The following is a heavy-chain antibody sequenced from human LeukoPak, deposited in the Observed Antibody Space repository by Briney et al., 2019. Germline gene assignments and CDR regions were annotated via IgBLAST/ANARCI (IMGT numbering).Heavy chain of an antibody. Sequence: PGGSLRLSCAASGFTFSSYGMHWVRQAPGKGLEWVAVISYDGSNKYYADSVKGRFTISRDNSKNTLYLQMDSLRVEDTAVYYCPRWPEGATPKFHYWGQGTLVTVSS. CDR2: ISYDGSNK. V-gene: IGHV3-30*03. D-gene: IGHD1-26*01. J-gene: IGHJ4*02. CDR3: PRWPEGATPKFHY. CDR1: GFTFSSYG.